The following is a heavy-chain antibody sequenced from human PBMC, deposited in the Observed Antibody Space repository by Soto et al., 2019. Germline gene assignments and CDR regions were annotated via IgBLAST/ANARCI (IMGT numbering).Heavy chain of an antibody. CDR3: ARSGLMQLWSGMDY. Sequence: SLRLSCAASGFTFSTYSMQWVRQAPGKGLEWVAGISNDGSNKYNADSVKGRFIISRDNSKNRLFLEMNRLRLEDTALYYCARSGLMQLWSGMDYWGQGALVTVSS. J-gene: IGHJ4*02. CDR2: ISNDGSNK. D-gene: IGHD2-21*01. V-gene: IGHV3-30-3*01. CDR1: GFTFSTYS.